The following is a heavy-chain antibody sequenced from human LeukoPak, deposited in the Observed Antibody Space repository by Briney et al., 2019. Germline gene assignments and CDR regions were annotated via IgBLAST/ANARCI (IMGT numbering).Heavy chain of an antibody. J-gene: IGHJ4*02. D-gene: IGHD2-21*02. CDR1: GYTFTSYD. CDR3: ARDRYPTVTAYYFDY. V-gene: IGHV1-8*01. Sequence: GASVKVSCKASGYTFTSYDINWVRQATGQGLEWMGWMNPNSGNTGYAQKFQGRVTITADKSTSTAYMELSSLRSEDTAVYYCARDRYPTVTAYYFDYWGQGTLVTVSS. CDR2: MNPNSGNT.